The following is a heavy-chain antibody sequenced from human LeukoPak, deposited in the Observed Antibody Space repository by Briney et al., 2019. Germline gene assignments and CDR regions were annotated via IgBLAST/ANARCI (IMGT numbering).Heavy chain of an antibody. D-gene: IGHD6-19*01. CDR1: GYTFSIHW. CDR2: IYPADSDT. Sequence: GESLKISCKGSGYTFSIHWLAWVRQMPGKGLEWMGIIYPADSDTRYSPSFQGQVTISADQSINTAYLQWSSLKASDTAMYYCAKVKYSSGPGDYWGQGTLVTVSS. CDR3: AKVKYSSGPGDY. V-gene: IGHV5-51*01. J-gene: IGHJ4*02.